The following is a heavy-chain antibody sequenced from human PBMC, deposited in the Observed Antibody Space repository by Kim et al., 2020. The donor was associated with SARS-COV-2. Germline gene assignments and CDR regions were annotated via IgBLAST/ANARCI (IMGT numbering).Heavy chain of an antibody. CDR1: GGSFSGYY. D-gene: IGHD3-16*01. J-gene: IGHJ5*02. CDR2: INHSGST. Sequence: SETLSLTCAVYGGSFSGYYWSWIRQPPGKGLEWIGEINHSGSTNYNPSLKSRVTISVDTSKNQFSLKLSSVTAADTAVYYCARPGTWGIRYWFDPWGQGTLVTVSS. CDR3: ARPGTWGIRYWFDP. V-gene: IGHV4-34*01.